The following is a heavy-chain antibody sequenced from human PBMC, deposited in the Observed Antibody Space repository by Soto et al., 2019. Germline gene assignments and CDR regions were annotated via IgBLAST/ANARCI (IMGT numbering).Heavy chain of an antibody. CDR1: GYSFTSYW. CDR3: ARTSRDYYFGMDV. J-gene: IGHJ6*02. Sequence: GESLKISCKGSGYSFTSYWINWVRQMPGKGLEWMGIIYPGDSDTRYSPSFQGQVTISADKSISTAYLQWSSLKASDTAMYSCARTSRDYYFGMDVGGQGTKVTVSS. V-gene: IGHV5-51*01. CDR2: IYPGDSDT.